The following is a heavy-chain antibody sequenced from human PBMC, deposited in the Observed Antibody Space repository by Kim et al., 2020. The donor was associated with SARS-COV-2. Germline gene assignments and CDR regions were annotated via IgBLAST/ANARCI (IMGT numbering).Heavy chain of an antibody. J-gene: IGHJ6*02. CDR2: IDPSDSYT. CDR3: ARLGYSYGVTYYYYYGMDV. Sequence: GESLKISCKGSGYSFTSYWISWVRQMPGKGLEWMGRIDPSDSYTNYSPSFQGHVTISADKSISTAYLQWSSLKASDTAMYYCARLGYSYGVTYYYYYGMDVWGQGTTVTVSS. V-gene: IGHV5-10-1*01. D-gene: IGHD5-18*01. CDR1: GYSFTSYW.